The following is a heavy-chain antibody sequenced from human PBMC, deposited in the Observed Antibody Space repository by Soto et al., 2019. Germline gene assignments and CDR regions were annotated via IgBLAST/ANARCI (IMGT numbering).Heavy chain of an antibody. CDR2: INAGNGNT. D-gene: IGHD4-4*01. J-gene: IGHJ6*02. CDR1: GYTFTSYA. Sequence: QVQLVQSGAEVKKPGASVKVSCKASGYTFTSYAMHLVRQAPVQSLEWMGWINAGNGNTKYSQKFQGRVTITRDTSASTAYMELSSLRSEDTAVYYCASSYSNSALIDYYYYGMDVWGQGTTVTVSS. V-gene: IGHV1-3*01. CDR3: ASSYSNSALIDYYYYGMDV.